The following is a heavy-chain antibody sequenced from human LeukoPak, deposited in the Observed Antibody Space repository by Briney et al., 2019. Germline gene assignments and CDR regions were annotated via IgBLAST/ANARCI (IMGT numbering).Heavy chain of an antibody. CDR2: IYYSGST. D-gene: IGHD3-10*01. J-gene: IGHJ4*02. CDR3: ARRDFYGSGRSFDS. CDR1: GGSISSSSYY. V-gene: IGHV4-39*01. Sequence: SETLSLTCTVSGGSISSSSYYWGWIRQPPGKGLEWIGSIYYSGSTYYNPSLKSRVTISVDTSKNQFSLKLSSVTAADTAVYYCARRDFYGSGRSFDSWGQGTLVTVSS.